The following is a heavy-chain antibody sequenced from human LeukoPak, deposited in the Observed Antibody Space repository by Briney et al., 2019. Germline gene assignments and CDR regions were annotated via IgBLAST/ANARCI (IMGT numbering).Heavy chain of an antibody. J-gene: IGHJ6*03. CDR3: ARVKDIVVVLYYYYYMDV. CDR1: GYIFIDYE. Sequence: VSVKVSCKTSGYIFIDYEISWVRQAPGQGLERMGWISAYNGNTNYAQKLQGRVTMTTDTSTSTAYMELRSLRSDDTAVYYCARVKDIVVVLYYYYYMDVWGKGTTVTVSS. V-gene: IGHV1-18*01. CDR2: ISAYNGNT. D-gene: IGHD2-2*01.